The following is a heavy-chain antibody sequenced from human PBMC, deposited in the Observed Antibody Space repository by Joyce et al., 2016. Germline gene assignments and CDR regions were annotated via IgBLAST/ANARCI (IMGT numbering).Heavy chain of an antibody. D-gene: IGHD1-26*01. Sequence: QVQLVESGGGVVQPGGSLRLTCATSGFTFTTYGFHWVRQAQVRGLEWVGLISYDGNTQFYADSVKGRFSISRDDSKSALYLEMNSLRVEDTALYYCSRYFGSYYSAIDYWGQGTLVTVSS. CDR3: SRYFGSYYSAIDY. CDR1: GFTFTTYG. V-gene: IGHV3-30*03. CDR2: ISYDGNTQ. J-gene: IGHJ4*02.